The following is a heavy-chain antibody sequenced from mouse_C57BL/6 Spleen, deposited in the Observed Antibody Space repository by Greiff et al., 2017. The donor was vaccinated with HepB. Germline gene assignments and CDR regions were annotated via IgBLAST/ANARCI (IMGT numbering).Heavy chain of an antibody. Sequence: VMLVESGPGLVAPSQSLSITCTVSGFSLTSYGVHWVRQPPGKGLEWLVVIWSDGSTTYNSALKSRLSISKDNSKSQVFLKMNSLQTDDTAMYYCARQARLLRDYAMDYWGQGTSVTVSS. V-gene: IGHV2-6-1*01. J-gene: IGHJ4*01. CDR3: ARQARLLRDYAMDY. CDR1: GFSLTSYG. CDR2: IWSDGST. D-gene: IGHD2-3*01.